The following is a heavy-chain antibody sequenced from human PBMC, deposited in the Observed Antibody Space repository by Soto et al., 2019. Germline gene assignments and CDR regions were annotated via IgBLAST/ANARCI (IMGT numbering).Heavy chain of an antibody. CDR1: GGSISSGDNY. CDR2: IYYSGST. Sequence: QVQLQESGPGLVKPSQPLSLTCTVSGGSISSGDNYWRWIREHPGKGLEWIGYIYYSGSTYYNPSLRRRVTISVDTSKNQFSLKLSSVTAADSAVYYCARVRAGAPYYYDSTGFDHWGQGSLVTVSS. V-gene: IGHV4-31*03. CDR3: ARVRAGAPYYYDSTGFDH. J-gene: IGHJ4*02. D-gene: IGHD3-22*01.